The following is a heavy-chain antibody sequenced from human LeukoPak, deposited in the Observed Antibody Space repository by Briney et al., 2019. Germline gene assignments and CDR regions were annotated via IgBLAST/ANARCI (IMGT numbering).Heavy chain of an antibody. CDR3: AKGLEEGSGTGILDY. V-gene: IGHV3-23*01. D-gene: IGHD2-15*01. CDR1: GFTFSAYA. J-gene: IGHJ4*02. CDR2: ISGDSANA. Sequence: GGSLTLTCVASGFTFSAYAMSWVRQAPGKGLEWVSSISGDSANAYSADSVKGRLTISRDNSRNTLHLHMNSLRAEDTAVYYCAKGLEEGSGTGILDYWGQGTMDTVSS.